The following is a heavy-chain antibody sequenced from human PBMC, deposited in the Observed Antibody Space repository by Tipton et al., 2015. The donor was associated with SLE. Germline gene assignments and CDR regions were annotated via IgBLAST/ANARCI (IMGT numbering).Heavy chain of an antibody. CDR1: GGSISSSSYY. CDR2: FYHTGST. V-gene: IGHV4-39*07. D-gene: IGHD5-12*01. CDR3: ARLISAYDCNFDY. Sequence: GLVKPSETLSLTCTVSGGSISSSSYYWGWIRQPPGKGLEWIGTFYHTGSTFYNPSLKSRVSISVDTSTNRLFLNLISVTAADTALYYCARLISAYDCNFDYWGQGTLVTVSS. J-gene: IGHJ4*02.